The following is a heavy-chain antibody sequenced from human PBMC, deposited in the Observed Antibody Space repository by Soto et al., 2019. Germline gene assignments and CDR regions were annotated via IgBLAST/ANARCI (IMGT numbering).Heavy chain of an antibody. CDR2: ISGSGGRS. D-gene: IGHD3-16*01. Sequence: EVQLLDSGGGLVQPGGSLRLSCAASGFTFSNYAMTWVRQGPGKGLEWVSGISGSGGRSYYADSGKGRFTISRDNSKSTLYLTVTSVRAEDTAVYYCAKAYFVWSSEQTYDFYYWGQGTLVTVSS. CDR3: AKAYFVWSSEQTYDFYY. J-gene: IGHJ4*02. CDR1: GFTFSNYA. V-gene: IGHV3-23*01.